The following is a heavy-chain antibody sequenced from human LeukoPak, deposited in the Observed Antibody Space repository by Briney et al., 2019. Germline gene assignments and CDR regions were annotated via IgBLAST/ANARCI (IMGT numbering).Heavy chain of an antibody. CDR1: GGSVTSTNW. CDR3: AREGGFFRPLDY. D-gene: IGHD3-3*01. V-gene: IGHV4-4*02. J-gene: IGHJ4*02. Sequence: SETLSLTCGVSGGSVTSTNWWTWVRQPPGKGLEWIGEVHLDGRTNYNPSLKSRLTMSVDLSENHISLKLTSVTAADTAVYYCAREGGFFRPLDYSGQGTLVTVSS. CDR2: VHLDGRT.